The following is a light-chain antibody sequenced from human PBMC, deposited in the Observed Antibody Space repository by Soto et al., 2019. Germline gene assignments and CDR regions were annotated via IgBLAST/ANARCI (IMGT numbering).Light chain of an antibody. CDR3: ATWDDSLNGFYV. Sequence: QSALTQSPSASGTPGQGVTISCSGSTSNIGSNYVYWYQQLPGTAPKLLIYRNNQRPSGVPDRFSGSKSGTSASLAISGLRSDDEADYFCATWDDSLNGFYVFGNGTKVTVL. CDR1: TSNIGSNY. J-gene: IGLJ1*01. CDR2: RNN. V-gene: IGLV1-47*01.